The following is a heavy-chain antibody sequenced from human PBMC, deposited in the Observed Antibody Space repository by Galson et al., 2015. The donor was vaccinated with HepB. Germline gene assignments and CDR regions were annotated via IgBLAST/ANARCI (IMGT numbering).Heavy chain of an antibody. CDR3: TRDAMGRGSGSYSAFDY. J-gene: IGHJ4*02. Sequence: SLRLSCAASGFTFNIYTMHWVRQAPGKGLEWVATISSAGDIQYYADSVKGRFTISRDNSKNMLYLQMNSLRAEDTAVYYCTRDAMGRGSGSYSAFDYWGQGTLV. CDR1: GFTFNIYT. V-gene: IGHV3-30-3*01. CDR2: ISSAGDIQ. D-gene: IGHD1-26*01.